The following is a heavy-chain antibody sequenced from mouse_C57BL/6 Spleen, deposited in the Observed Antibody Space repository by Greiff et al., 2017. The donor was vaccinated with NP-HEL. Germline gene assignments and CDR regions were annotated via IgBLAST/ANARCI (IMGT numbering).Heavy chain of an antibody. D-gene: IGHD1-1*01. Sequence: QVQLQQSGAELVKPGASVKLSCKASGYTFTSYWMHWVKQRPGQGLEWIGMIHPNSGSTNYNEKFKSKATLTVDKSSSTAYMQLSSLTSEDSAVYYCARLDTTVVATDYWGQGTTLTVSS. V-gene: IGHV1-64*01. CDR3: ARLDTTVVATDY. CDR1: GYTFTSYW. CDR2: IHPNSGST. J-gene: IGHJ2*01.